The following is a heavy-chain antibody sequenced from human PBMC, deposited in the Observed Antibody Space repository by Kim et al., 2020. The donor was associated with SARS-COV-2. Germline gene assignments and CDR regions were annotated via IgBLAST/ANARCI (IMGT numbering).Heavy chain of an antibody. V-gene: IGHV4-59*01. CDR3: ARDGGSGSYLGIYYYYGMDV. D-gene: IGHD3-10*01. CDR1: GGSISSYY. J-gene: IGHJ6*02. Sequence: SETLSLTCTVSGGSISSYYWSWIRQPPGKGLEWIGYIYYSGSTNYNPSLKSRVTISVDTSKNQFSLKLSSVTAADTAVYYCARDGGSGSYLGIYYYYGMDVWGQGTTVTVSS. CDR2: IYYSGST.